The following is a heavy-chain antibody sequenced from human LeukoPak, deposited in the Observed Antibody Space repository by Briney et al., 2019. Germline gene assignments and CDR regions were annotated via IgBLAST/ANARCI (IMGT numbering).Heavy chain of an antibody. CDR3: ARVPVDYYGSGSYPVYGMDV. D-gene: IGHD3-10*01. J-gene: IGHJ6*04. V-gene: IGHV3-7*03. Sequence: GGSLRLSCAASGFTFSSYWMSWVRQAPGKGLEWVGNIKQDGSEKYYVDSVKGRFTISRDNAKNSLYLQMNSLRAEDTAVYYCARVPVDYYGSGSYPVYGMDVWGKGTTVTVSS. CDR1: GFTFSSYW. CDR2: IKQDGSEK.